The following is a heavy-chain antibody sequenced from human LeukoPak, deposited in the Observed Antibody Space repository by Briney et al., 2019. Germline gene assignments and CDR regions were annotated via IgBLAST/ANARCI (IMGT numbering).Heavy chain of an antibody. V-gene: IGHV4-59*01. Sequence: SETLSLTCTDSGGSISTYYWSWIRQPPGKGLEWIGYIYYSGSTNYNPSLKSRVTISVDTSKNQFSLKLSSVTAADTAVYYCARDAEDDFWSGYYLMGFDPWGQGTLVTVSS. J-gene: IGHJ5*02. D-gene: IGHD3-3*01. CDR2: IYYSGST. CDR3: ARDAEDDFWSGYYLMGFDP. CDR1: GGSISTYY.